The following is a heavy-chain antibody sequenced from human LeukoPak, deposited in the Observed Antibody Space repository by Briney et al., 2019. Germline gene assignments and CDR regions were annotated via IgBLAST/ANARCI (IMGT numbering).Heavy chain of an antibody. CDR2: ISGSGGST. Sequence: GGSLRLSCAASGFTFSSYAMSWVRQAPGKGLEWVSAISGSGGSTYYTDSVKGRFTISRDNSKNTLYLQMNSLRAEDTAVYYCAGPIMTTVFYYYGMDVWGQGTTVTVSS. CDR3: AGPIMTTVFYYYGMDV. D-gene: IGHD4-4*01. J-gene: IGHJ6*02. V-gene: IGHV3-23*01. CDR1: GFTFSSYA.